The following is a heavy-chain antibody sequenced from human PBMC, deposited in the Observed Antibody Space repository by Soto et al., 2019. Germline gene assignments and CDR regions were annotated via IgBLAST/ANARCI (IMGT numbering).Heavy chain of an antibody. V-gene: IGHV3-23*01. CDR3: AKDQDNTDYYWIFDL. CDR2: MSERSGPP. J-gene: IGHJ2*01. D-gene: IGHD4-17*01. Sequence: GGSLRLSCAASGFNFRKFAMSWVRQAPGNGLEWVSGMSERSGPPLYADSVKGWFTISRDNSKSTLYLEMNNLRPEDTAVYYCAKDQDNTDYYWIFDLWGRGTPVTVSS. CDR1: GFNFRKFA.